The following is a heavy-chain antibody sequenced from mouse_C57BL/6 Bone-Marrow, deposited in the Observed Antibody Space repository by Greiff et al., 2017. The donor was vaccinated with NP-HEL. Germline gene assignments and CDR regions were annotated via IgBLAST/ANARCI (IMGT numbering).Heavy chain of an antibody. CDR2: ISSGGSYT. CDR3: ARHNYDGYYSFAY. CDR1: GFTFSSYG. Sequence: EVQVVESGGDLVKPGGSLKLSCAASGFTFSSYGMSWVRQTPDKRLEWVATISSGGSYTYYPDSVKGRFTISRDNAKNTLYLQMSSLKSEDTAMYYCARHNYDGYYSFAYWGQGTLVTVSA. D-gene: IGHD2-3*01. J-gene: IGHJ3*01. V-gene: IGHV5-6*01.